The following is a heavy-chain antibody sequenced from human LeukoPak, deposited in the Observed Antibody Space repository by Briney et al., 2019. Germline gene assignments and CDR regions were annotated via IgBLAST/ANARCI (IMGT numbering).Heavy chain of an antibody. CDR2: IYNSGST. Sequence: SETLSLTCTVSGGSISSYYWSWIRQPPGKGLEWIGYIYNSGSTNYNPSLKSRVTISLDTSKNQFSLKLSSVTAADTAVYYCARDRRESTKPNDAFDIWGQGTMVTVSS. D-gene: IGHD1-1*01. V-gene: IGHV4-4*08. J-gene: IGHJ3*02. CDR1: GGSISSYY. CDR3: ARDRRESTKPNDAFDI.